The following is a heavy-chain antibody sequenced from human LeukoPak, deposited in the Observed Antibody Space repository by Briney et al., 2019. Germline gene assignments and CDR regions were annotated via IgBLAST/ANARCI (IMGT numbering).Heavy chain of an antibody. D-gene: IGHD1-26*01. Sequence: PGGSLGLSCAASGFTVSSNYMSWVRQAPGKGLEWVSVIYSGGSTYYADSVKGRFTISRDNSKNTLYLQMNSLRAEDTAVYYCARVLFSWDFDYWGQGTLVTVSS. V-gene: IGHV3-53*01. J-gene: IGHJ4*02. CDR1: GFTVSSNY. CDR3: ARVLFSWDFDY. CDR2: IYSGGST.